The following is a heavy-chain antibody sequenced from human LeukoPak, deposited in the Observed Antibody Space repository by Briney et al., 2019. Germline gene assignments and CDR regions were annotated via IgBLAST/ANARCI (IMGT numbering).Heavy chain of an antibody. V-gene: IGHV1-18*01. CDR1: GYTFTSYG. Sequence: GASVKVSCTASGYTFTSYGISWVRQAPGQGLEWMGWISAYNGNTNYAQKLQGRVTMTTDTSTSTAYMELRSLRSDDTAVYYCASSYYDILTGYFDAFDIWGQGTMVTVSS. CDR3: ASSYYDILTGYFDAFDI. J-gene: IGHJ3*02. CDR2: ISAYNGNT. D-gene: IGHD3-9*01.